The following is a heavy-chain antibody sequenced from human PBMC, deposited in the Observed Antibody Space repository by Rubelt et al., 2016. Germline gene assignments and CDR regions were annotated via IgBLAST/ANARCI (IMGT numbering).Heavy chain of an antibody. Sequence: EVQLVASGGGLVKPGGSLRLSCAASGFTFSSYSMNWVRQAPGKGLEWVSSISSSSSYIYYADSVKGRFTIHRDKAKNSLYWQMKVWVAEETAGYYWAGDGYRGSDYGLERWFDPWGQGTLVTVSS. D-gene: IGHD1-26*01. CDR3: AGDGYRGSDYGLERWFDP. CDR1: GFTFSSYS. J-gene: IGHJ5*02. CDR2: ISSSSSYI. V-gene: IGHV3-21*01.